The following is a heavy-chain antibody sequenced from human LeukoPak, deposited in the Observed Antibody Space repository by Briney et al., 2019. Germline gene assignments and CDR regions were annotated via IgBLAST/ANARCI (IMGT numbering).Heavy chain of an antibody. CDR2: IYYSGST. CDR1: GGSISSGDSY. D-gene: IGHD3-10*01. CDR3: ARDTTTMVRGVINGFDY. Sequence: SETLSLTCTVSGGSISSGDSYWSWIRQPPGKGLEWIGYIYYSGSTYYNPSLKSRVTISVDTSKNQFSLKLSSVTAADTAVYYCARDTTTMVRGVINGFDYWGQGTLVTVPS. J-gene: IGHJ4*02. V-gene: IGHV4-30-4*01.